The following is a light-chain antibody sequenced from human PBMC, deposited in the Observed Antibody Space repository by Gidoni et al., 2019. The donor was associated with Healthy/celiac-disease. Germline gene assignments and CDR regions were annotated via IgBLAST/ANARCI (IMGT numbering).Light chain of an antibody. V-gene: IGKV3-20*01. J-gene: IGKJ2*01. CDR3: QQYGSSPMYT. CDR1: QSLSSSY. CDR2: DAS. Sequence: EILFPQPPGTLPLSPGERATLSCRASQSLSSSYFAWCQQKPGQDPRVLIYDASSRATSITDRFSGSGSGTDVTITISRREPEDFAVYYCQQYGSSPMYTFGQGTKLEIK.